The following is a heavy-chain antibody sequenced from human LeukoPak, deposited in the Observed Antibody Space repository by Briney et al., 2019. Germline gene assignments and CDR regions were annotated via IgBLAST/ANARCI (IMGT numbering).Heavy chain of an antibody. J-gene: IGHJ4*02. CDR3: ARGTNYYDSSGYLNY. Sequence: WGSLRLSCAASGFTFSSYWMHWVRQAPGKGLEWVAVIWYDGSNKYYADSVKGRFTISRDNSKNTLYLQMNSLRAEDTAVYYCARGTNYYDSSGYLNYWGQGTLVTVSS. CDR1: GFTFSSYW. V-gene: IGHV3-33*08. D-gene: IGHD3-22*01. CDR2: IWYDGSNK.